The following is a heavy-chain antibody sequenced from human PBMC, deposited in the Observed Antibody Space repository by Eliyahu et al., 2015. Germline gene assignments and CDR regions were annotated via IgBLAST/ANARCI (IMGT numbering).Heavy chain of an antibody. Sequence: QLRLQESGPGLVKPSETLSLTCTVSGGSXSSSTYYWGWIRQPPGKGLEWIGSIYYSGSPYYYYPSLKSRVTISVDTSKNQFSLKLSSVTAADTAFYYCARHGACTSTSCYHWFDSWGQGTLVTVSS. CDR3: ARHGACTSTSCYHWFDS. CDR2: IYYSGSPY. J-gene: IGHJ5*01. CDR1: GGSXSSSTYY. V-gene: IGHV4-39*01. D-gene: IGHD2-2*01.